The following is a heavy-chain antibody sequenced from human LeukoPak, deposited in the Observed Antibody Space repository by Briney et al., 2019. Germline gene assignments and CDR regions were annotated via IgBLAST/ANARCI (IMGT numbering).Heavy chain of an antibody. CDR3: ATIMITFGGVDLYGMDV. CDR1: GYTFTGYY. J-gene: IGHJ6*02. D-gene: IGHD3-16*01. CDR2: INPNSGGT. V-gene: IGHV1-2*02. Sequence: ASVTVSCKASGYTFTGYYMHWVRQAPGQGLEWMGWINPNSGGTNYAQKFQGRVTMTRDTSISTAYMELSRLRSDDTAVYYCATIMITFGGVDLYGMDVWGQGTTVTVSS.